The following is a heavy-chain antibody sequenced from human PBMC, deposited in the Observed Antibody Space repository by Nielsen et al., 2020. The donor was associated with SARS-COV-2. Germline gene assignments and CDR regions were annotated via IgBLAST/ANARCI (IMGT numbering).Heavy chain of an antibody. D-gene: IGHD3-10*01. J-gene: IGHJ3*02. CDR2: IYYSGST. V-gene: IGHV4-59*08. Sequence: WIRQPPGKGLEWIGYIYYSGSTNYNPSLKSRVTISVDTSKNQFSLKLSSVTAADTAVYYCARGTYAFDIWGQGTMVTVS. CDR3: ARGTYAFDI.